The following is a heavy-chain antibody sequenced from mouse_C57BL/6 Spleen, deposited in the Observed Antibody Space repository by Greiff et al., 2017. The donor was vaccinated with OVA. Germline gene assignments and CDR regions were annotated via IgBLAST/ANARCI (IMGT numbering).Heavy chain of an antibody. Sequence: EESGPGLVKPSQSLSLTCSVTGYSITSGYYWNWIRQFPGNKLEWMGYISYDGSNNYNPSLKNRISITRDTSKNQFFLKLNSVTTEDTATYYCARDYYDSPFDYWGQGTTLTVSS. D-gene: IGHD2-4*01. V-gene: IGHV3-6*01. J-gene: IGHJ2*01. CDR2: ISYDGSN. CDR1: GYSITSGYY. CDR3: ARDYYDSPFDY.